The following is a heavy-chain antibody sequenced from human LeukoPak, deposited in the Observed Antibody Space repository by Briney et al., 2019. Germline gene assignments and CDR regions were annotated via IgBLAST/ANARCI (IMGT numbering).Heavy chain of an antibody. CDR1: GFTFSSYA. J-gene: IGHJ4*02. Sequence: GGSLRLSCAASGFTFSSYAMSWVRQAPGKGLEWVSAISDRGGRTHDADSVKGRFTISRDNSKNTLYLQMNSLGAEDTAVYYCAKYHRPGEEPPSYFDYWGQGTLVTVSS. CDR3: AKYHRPGEEPPSYFDY. D-gene: IGHD3-10*01. CDR2: ISDRGGRT. V-gene: IGHV3-23*01.